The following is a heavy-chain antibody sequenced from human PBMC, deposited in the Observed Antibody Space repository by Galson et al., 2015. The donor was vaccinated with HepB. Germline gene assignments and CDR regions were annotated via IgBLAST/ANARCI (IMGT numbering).Heavy chain of an antibody. CDR1: GGSISSSTYF. J-gene: IGHJ4*02. CDR3: ARAAGDSSTYANDY. V-gene: IGHV4-39*07. Sequence: SETLSLTCTVSGGSISSSTYFWGWIRQPPGKGLEWIGSIDHSGNTYYKSSLKSRVTISADMSKNQFSLKVNSVTAADTAVYYCARAAGDSSTYANDYWGQGALVTVSS. CDR2: IDHSGNT. D-gene: IGHD5-18*01.